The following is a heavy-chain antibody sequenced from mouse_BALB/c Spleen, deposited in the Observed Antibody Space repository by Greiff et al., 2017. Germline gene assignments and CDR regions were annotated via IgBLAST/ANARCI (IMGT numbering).Heavy chain of an antibody. CDR3: ARRNYGSPAY. D-gene: IGHD1-1*01. Sequence: EVQRVESGGDLVKPGGSLKLSCAASGFTFSSYGMSWVRQTPDKRLEWVATISSGGSYTYYPDSVKGRFTISKDNAKNTLYLQMSSLKSEDTAMYYCARRNYGSPAYWGQGTLVTVSA. V-gene: IGHV5-6*01. CDR2: ISSGGSYT. J-gene: IGHJ3*01. CDR1: GFTFSSYG.